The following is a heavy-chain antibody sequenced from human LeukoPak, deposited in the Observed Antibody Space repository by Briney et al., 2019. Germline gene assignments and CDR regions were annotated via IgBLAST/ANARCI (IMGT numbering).Heavy chain of an antibody. J-gene: IGHJ4*02. D-gene: IGHD5-24*01. Sequence: GESLKISCKASGYVFTSYWIGWVRQMPGKGLEWMGIIYPGDSDTGYSPSFQGQVTISADKSISTAYLQWSSLRASDTAIYYCASRDGYNFFDFWGQGTLVTVSS. CDR2: IYPGDSDT. CDR1: GYVFTSYW. CDR3: ASRDGYNFFDF. V-gene: IGHV5-51*01.